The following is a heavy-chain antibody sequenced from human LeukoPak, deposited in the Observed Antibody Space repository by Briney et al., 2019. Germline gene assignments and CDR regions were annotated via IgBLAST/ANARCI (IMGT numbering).Heavy chain of an antibody. D-gene: IGHD3-10*01. Sequence: SVKVSCKASGGTFSSYAISWVRQAPGQGLEWMGGIIPIFGTANYAQKFQGRVTITTDESTSTAYMELSSLRSEDTAVYYCAREGSVYGEFDYWGQGTLVTVSS. CDR2: IIPIFGTA. CDR1: GGTFSSYA. J-gene: IGHJ4*02. CDR3: AREGSVYGEFDY. V-gene: IGHV1-69*05.